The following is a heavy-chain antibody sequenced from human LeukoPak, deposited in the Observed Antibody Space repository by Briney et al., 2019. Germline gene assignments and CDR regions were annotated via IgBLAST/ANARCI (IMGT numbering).Heavy chain of an antibody. J-gene: IGHJ4*02. D-gene: IGHD3-9*01. V-gene: IGHV3-48*02. CDR3: AKDALRYFDWTYDY. CDR1: GFTFSSYS. Sequence: PGGSLRLSCAASGFTFSSYSMNWVRQAPGKGLEWVSYISSSSTIYYADSVKGRFTISRDNAKNSLYLQMNSLRDEDTAVYYCAKDALRYFDWTYDYWGQGTLVTVSS. CDR2: ISSSSTI.